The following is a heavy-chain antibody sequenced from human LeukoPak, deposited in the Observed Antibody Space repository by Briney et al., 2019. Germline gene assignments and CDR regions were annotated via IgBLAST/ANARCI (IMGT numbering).Heavy chain of an antibody. CDR2: ISGSGSST. J-gene: IGHJ4*02. Sequence: GGSLRLSCAASGFTFSSYAMSWVRQAPGKGLEWVSAISGSGSSTYYADSVKGRFTISRDNSKNTLYLQVNSLRAEDTAVYYCAKARHYDFWSGEGNFDYWGQGTLVTVSS. D-gene: IGHD3-3*01. CDR1: GFTFSSYA. CDR3: AKARHYDFWSGEGNFDY. V-gene: IGHV3-23*01.